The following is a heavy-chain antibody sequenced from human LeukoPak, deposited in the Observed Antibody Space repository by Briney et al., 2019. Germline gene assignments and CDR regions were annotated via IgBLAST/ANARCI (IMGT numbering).Heavy chain of an antibody. V-gene: IGHV4-31*11. CDR3: ARDVVVTSSPDAFDI. D-gene: IGHD2-21*02. J-gene: IGHJ3*02. CDR2: ISNSGIT. Sequence: SQTLSLTCAVSGDSVSSGGYYWTWIRQHPGKGLEWIGYISNSGITSYNPSLRSRVTISVDTSNNYFSLRLTSVTAADTAVYYCARDVVVTSSPDAFDIWGQGTMVTVSS. CDR1: GDSVSSGGYY.